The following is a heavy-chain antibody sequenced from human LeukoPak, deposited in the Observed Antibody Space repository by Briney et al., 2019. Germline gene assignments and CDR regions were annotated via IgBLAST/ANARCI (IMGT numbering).Heavy chain of an antibody. J-gene: IGHJ5*02. CDR3: ASGSSSWYWGGWFDP. Sequence: PGGSLRLSCAASGFTFSSYAMSWIRQPPGKGLEWIGEINHSGSTNYNPSLKSRVTISVDTSKNQFSLKLSSVTAADTAVYYCASGSSSWYWGGWFDPWGQGTLVTVSS. CDR1: GFTFSSYA. CDR2: INHSGST. D-gene: IGHD6-13*01. V-gene: IGHV4-34*01.